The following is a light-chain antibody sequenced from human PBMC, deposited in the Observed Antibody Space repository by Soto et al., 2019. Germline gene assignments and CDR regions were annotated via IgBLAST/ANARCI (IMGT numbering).Light chain of an antibody. V-gene: IGKV1-39*01. CDR1: QTISNY. Sequence: DIQMTQSPSSLSASVGDRVTITCRASQTISNYLNWYQQKPGKAPKLLIYAAYSLQSGVQSRFSGSGSGTDFTLTISSLQPEDFATFYCQQSYSTPITVGQGTRLEI. J-gene: IGKJ5*01. CDR3: QQSYSTPIT. CDR2: AAY.